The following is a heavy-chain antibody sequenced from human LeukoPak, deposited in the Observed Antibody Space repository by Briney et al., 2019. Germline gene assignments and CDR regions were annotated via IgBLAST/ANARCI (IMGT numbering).Heavy chain of an antibody. Sequence: GGSLRLSCAASGFTFSSYGMHWVRQAPGKGLEWVAVISYDGSNKYYADSVKGRFTISRDNSKNTLYLQMNSLRAEGTAVYYCARGGYHAYYLDYWGQGSLVTVSS. V-gene: IGHV3-30*03. CDR1: GFTFSSYG. CDR3: ARGGYHAYYLDY. D-gene: IGHD5-18*01. CDR2: ISYDGSNK. J-gene: IGHJ4*02.